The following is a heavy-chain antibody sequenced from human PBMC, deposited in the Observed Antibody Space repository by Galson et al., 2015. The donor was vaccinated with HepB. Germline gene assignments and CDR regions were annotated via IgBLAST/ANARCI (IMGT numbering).Heavy chain of an antibody. CDR3: ARQGSGWYSGGNWSDP. D-gene: IGHD6-19*01. CDR2: IDPSNSYS. CDR1: GSKFSSYS. J-gene: IGHJ5*02. Sequence: QSGAEVKKPGESLRISCEASGSKFSSYSITWVRQMPEKGLEWMGRIDPSNSYSNYSPPFQGHVTMSVDKSINTAYLQWSSLKASDTATYYCARQGSGWYSGGNWSDPGGRETRAPVPS. V-gene: IGHV5-10-1*01.